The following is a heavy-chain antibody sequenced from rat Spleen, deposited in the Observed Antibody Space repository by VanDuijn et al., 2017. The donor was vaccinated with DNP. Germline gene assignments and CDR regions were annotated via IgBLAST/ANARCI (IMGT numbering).Heavy chain of an antibody. CDR3: TRHDYYFDY. V-gene: IGHV2-72*01. CDR1: GLSLTSYG. J-gene: IGHJ2*01. CDR2: IWAGGGT. Sequence: QVQLKESGPGLVQTTQTLSVTCTVSGLSLTSYGVNWVRQPPGKSLVWMGSIWAGGGTNYNSAVQSRLSISRDTSKSQVFLELHSLQPEDTGTYYCTRHDYYFDYWGQGVMVTVSS. D-gene: IGHD1-7*01.